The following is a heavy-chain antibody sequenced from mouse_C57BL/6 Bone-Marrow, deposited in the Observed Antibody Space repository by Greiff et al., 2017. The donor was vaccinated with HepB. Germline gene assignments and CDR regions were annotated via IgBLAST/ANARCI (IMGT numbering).Heavy chain of an antibody. Sequence: QVQLQQSGAELVRPGTSVKMSCKASGYTFTNYWIGWAKQRPGHGLEWIGDIYPGGGYTNYNEKFKGKATLTADKSSSTAYMQFSSLTSEDSAIDYCARGITPYYYAMDYWGQGTSVTVSS. CDR2: IYPGGGYT. V-gene: IGHV1-63*01. J-gene: IGHJ4*01. CDR1: GYTFTNYW. D-gene: IGHD2-4*01. CDR3: ARGITPYYYAMDY.